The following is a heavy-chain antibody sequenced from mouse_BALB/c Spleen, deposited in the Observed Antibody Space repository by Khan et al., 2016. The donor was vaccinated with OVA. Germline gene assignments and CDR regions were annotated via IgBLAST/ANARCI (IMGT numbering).Heavy chain of an antibody. CDR1: GFTFSTYA. Sequence: EVQLLETGGGLVKPGGSLKLSCAASGFTFSTYAMSWVRQTPEKRLEWVATISSDGDYTYFPDNVTGRFTISRGNAKNTLCLQMTSLRSEDTAMYYCARSPYGNFAYWGQGTLVTVSA. CDR2: ISSDGDYT. D-gene: IGHD2-1*01. CDR3: ARSPYGNFAY. J-gene: IGHJ3*01. V-gene: IGHV5-9-3*01.